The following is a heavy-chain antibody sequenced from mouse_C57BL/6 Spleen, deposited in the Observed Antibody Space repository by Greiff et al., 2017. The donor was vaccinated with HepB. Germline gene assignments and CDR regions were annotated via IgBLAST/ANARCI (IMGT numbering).Heavy chain of an antibody. Sequence: EVQLVESGGGLVQPGGSLKLSCAASGFTFSDYYMYWVRQTPEKRLEWVAYISNGGGSTYYPDTVKGRFTISRDNAKNTLYLQMSRLKSEDTAMYYCARRHYDYGGYYFDYWGQGTTLTVSS. CDR1: GFTFSDYY. CDR2: ISNGGGST. V-gene: IGHV5-12*01. D-gene: IGHD2-4*01. J-gene: IGHJ2*01. CDR3: ARRHYDYGGYYFDY.